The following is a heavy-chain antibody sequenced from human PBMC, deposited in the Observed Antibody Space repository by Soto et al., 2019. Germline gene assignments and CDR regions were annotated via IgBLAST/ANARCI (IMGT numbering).Heavy chain of an antibody. CDR1: GGTFSSYV. J-gene: IGHJ6*02. CDR2: INPIFGTA. D-gene: IGHD3-3*01. CDR3: ARGGGRGAIFGVVILYYYGMDV. V-gene: IGHV1-69*01. Sequence: SVEVSCRASGGTFSSYVISWVRQAPGQGLEWMGGINPIFGTANYAQKFQGRVTFTADDSTSTAYMELSSLRSEDTAVYYCARGGGRGAIFGVVILYYYGMDVWGQGTTVTVSS.